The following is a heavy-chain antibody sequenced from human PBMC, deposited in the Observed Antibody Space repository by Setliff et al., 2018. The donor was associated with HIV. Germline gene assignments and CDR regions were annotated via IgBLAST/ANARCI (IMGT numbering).Heavy chain of an antibody. J-gene: IGHJ4*02. CDR2: VVPEDGKT. CDR3: AKQGKYFDWLFSSAVDLMFYL. CDR1: GYTFSDYY. D-gene: IGHD3-9*01. V-gene: IGHV1-69-2*01. Sequence: EASVKVSCKASGYTFSDYYMHWVQQATGKGLEWVGRVVPEDGKTIYAERFQDRITITAVTSIDTVYMELSGLRSEDTAVYYCAKQGKYFDWLFSSAVDLMFYLWGQGTPFTVSS.